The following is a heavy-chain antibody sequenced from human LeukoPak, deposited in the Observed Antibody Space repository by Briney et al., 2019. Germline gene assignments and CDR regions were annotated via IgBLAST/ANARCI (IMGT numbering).Heavy chain of an antibody. J-gene: IGHJ4*02. CDR2: ISSSGSGGNT. D-gene: IGHD6-6*01. Sequence: GGSLRLSCVASGVTLSNYAMSWARQAPGKGLEWVSGISSSGSGGNTYYADSVKGRFTISRDSSRNTLFLHMSTLRAEDTAIYYCAKATYSTSPGYYFDYWGQGTLVTVSS. V-gene: IGHV3-23*01. CDR1: GVTLSNYA. CDR3: AKATYSTSPGYYFDY.